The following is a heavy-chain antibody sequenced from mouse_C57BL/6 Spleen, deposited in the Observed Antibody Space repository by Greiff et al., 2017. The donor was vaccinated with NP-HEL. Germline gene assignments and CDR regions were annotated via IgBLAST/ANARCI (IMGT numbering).Heavy chain of an antibody. CDR3: ARRGVYGNYTVYYCDY. J-gene: IGHJ2*01. CDR1: GFNIKDYY. D-gene: IGHD2-1*01. Sequence: EVQLQQSGAELVKPGASVKLSCTASGFNIKDYYMHWVMQRTEQGLEWIGRIDPEDGETKYAPKFPGKATITADTSSNTAYLQLSSLTSEDTAVYYCARRGVYGNYTVYYCDYWGQGTTLTVSS. CDR2: IDPEDGET. V-gene: IGHV14-2*01.